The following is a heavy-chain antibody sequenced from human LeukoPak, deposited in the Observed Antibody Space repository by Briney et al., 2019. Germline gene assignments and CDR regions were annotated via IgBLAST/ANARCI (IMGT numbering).Heavy chain of an antibody. CDR2: IYDSGST. CDR1: GGSMTSHY. J-gene: IGHJ4*02. D-gene: IGHD3-10*01. V-gene: IGHV4-59*11. CDR3: AREAVYYGSGSLDY. Sequence: PSETLSLTCTVSGGSMTSHYWSWIRQTAGKGLEWIGYIYDSGSTNYTPSLRSRVTISIDTSKNQFSLKLSAVTAADTAVYYCAREAVYYGSGSLDYWGQGTLVTVSS.